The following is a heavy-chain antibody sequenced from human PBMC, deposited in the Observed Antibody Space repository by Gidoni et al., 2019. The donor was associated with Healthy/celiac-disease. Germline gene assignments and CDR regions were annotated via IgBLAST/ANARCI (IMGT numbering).Heavy chain of an antibody. CDR1: GSTFSDYY. V-gene: IGHV3-11*01. D-gene: IGHD1-26*01. CDR3: ARVIKSIVGAITFDY. Sequence: QVQLVESGGGLVKPGGSLRLPCPASGSTFSDYYMSWIRQAPGKGLEWVSYISSSGSTIYYADSVKGRFTISRDNAKNSLYLQMNSLRAEDTAVYYCARVIKSIVGAITFDYWGQGTLVTVSS. J-gene: IGHJ4*02. CDR2: ISSSGSTI.